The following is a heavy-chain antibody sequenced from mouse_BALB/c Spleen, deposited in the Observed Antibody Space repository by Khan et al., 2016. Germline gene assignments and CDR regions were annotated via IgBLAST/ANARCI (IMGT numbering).Heavy chain of an antibody. Sequence: EVQLQESGPGLVKPSQSLSLTCTVTGYSITSDYAWNWIRQFPGNKLEWMGYISYSGSTSYNPSLKSRISITRDTSKNQFFLQLNSVTTEDTATYYCARLTGTWGGFAYSGHEALVTVSA. V-gene: IGHV3-2*02. CDR3: ARLTGTWGGFAY. CDR1: GYSITSDYA. J-gene: IGHJ3*01. CDR2: ISYSGST. D-gene: IGHD4-1*01.